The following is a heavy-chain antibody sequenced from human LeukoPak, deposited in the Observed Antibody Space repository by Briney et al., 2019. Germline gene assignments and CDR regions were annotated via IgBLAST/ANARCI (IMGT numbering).Heavy chain of an antibody. Sequence: PGGSLRLSCAASGFTFSRYTKFWVRQAPGMGLEWVSYISSSGTAMDYADSVKGRFTISRDNARNSLYLQMNSLRAEDTAVYYCARVSYSPSPTPFDYWGQGTRVTVSS. V-gene: IGHV3-48*01. D-gene: IGHD2-15*01. CDR2: ISSSGTAM. CDR1: GFTFSRYT. CDR3: ARVSYSPSPTPFDY. J-gene: IGHJ4*02.